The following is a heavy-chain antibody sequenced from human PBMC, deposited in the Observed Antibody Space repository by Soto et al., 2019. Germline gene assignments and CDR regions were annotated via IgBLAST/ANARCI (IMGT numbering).Heavy chain of an antibody. CDR2: IYYSGST. Sequence: QLQLQESGPGLVKPSETLSLTCTVSGGSISSSSYYWGWIRQPPGKGLEWIGSIYYSGSTYYNPSLKSRVTISVDTSKNQFSLKLSSVTAADTAVYYCARLSPGDIWDYVWGSYRYYFDYWGQGTLVTVSS. CDR1: GGSISSSSYY. CDR3: ARLSPGDIWDYVWGSYRYYFDY. J-gene: IGHJ4*02. V-gene: IGHV4-39*01. D-gene: IGHD3-16*02.